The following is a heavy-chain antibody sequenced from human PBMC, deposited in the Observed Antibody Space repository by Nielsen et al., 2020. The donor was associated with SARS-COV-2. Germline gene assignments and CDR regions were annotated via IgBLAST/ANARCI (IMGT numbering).Heavy chain of an antibody. D-gene: IGHD4-17*01. CDR1: GGSISDDY. J-gene: IGHJ4*02. V-gene: IGHV4-59*12. Sequence: SETLSLTCTVSGGSISDDYWSWIRQPPGRGLEWIGYIYYNGNTNYNPSLKSRVTISVDTSKNQFSLKLSSVTAADTAVYYCARGLGDYVPHFDYWGQGTLVTVSS. CDR2: IYYNGNT. CDR3: ARGLGDYVPHFDY.